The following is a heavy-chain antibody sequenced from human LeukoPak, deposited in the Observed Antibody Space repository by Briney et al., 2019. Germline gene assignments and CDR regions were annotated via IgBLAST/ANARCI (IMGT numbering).Heavy chain of an antibody. CDR1: GGSISSYY. V-gene: IGHV4-59*01. CDR2: IYYSGST. Sequence: PSETLSLTCTVSGGSISSYYWSWIRQPPGKGLEWIGYIYYSGSTNHNPSLKSRVTISVDTSKNQFSLKLSSVTAADTAVYYCARGYSSSWYAATLWFDPWGQGTLVTVSS. D-gene: IGHD6-13*01. J-gene: IGHJ5*02. CDR3: ARGYSSSWYAATLWFDP.